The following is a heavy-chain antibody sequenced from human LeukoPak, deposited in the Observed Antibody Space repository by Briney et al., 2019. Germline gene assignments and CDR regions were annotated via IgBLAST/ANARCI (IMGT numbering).Heavy chain of an antibody. J-gene: IGHJ5*02. CDR3: ARMTVSGRDNWFDP. V-gene: IGHV1-8*01. CDR1: GYTFTSYD. D-gene: IGHD6-19*01. CDR2: ISGYNGKT. Sequence: ASVKVSCKASGYTFTSYDINWVRQATGQGLEWMGWISGYNGKTKYAQKLQGRVTITRNTAINTAYMELSSLRSEDTAVYYCARMTVSGRDNWFDPWGQGTLVTVSS.